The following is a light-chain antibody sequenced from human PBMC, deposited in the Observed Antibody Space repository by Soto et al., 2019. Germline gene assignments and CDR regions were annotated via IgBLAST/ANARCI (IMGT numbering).Light chain of an antibody. CDR3: SAYTITSPYV. Sequence: QSVLTQPASVSGSPGQSISISCTGTSSVVGAYNYISWYQQHPGKAPKLIIYDVSNRPSGVSSRFSGSKSGNTASLTISGLQAEDGADYYCSAYTITSPYVFGTGTKVTVL. CDR1: SSVVGAYNY. CDR2: DVS. V-gene: IGLV2-14*03. J-gene: IGLJ1*01.